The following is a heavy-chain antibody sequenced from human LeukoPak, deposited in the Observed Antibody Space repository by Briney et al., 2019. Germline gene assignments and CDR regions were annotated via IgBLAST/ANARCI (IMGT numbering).Heavy chain of an antibody. CDR1: GGSFSGYY. CDR2: INHSGST. CDR3: ASLYYYDSSGYYPLYYYYYYMDV. J-gene: IGHJ6*03. V-gene: IGHV4-34*01. Sequence: SETLSLTCAVYGGSFSGYYWSWIRQPPGKGLEWIGEINHSGSTNYNPSLKSRVTISVDTSKNQFSLKLSSVTAADTAVYYCASLYYYDSSGYYPLYYYYYYMDVWGKGTTVTVSS. D-gene: IGHD3-22*01.